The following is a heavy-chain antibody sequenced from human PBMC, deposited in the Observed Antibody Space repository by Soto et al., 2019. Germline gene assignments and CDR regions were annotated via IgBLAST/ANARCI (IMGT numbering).Heavy chain of an antibody. CDR1: GFTFSSYG. V-gene: IGHV3-30*18. CDR3: AKPPLSLGLSYGYYGMDV. CDR2: ISYDGSNK. Sequence: WGSLRLSCAASGFTFSSYGMHWVRQAPCKWLEWVAVISYDGSNKYYADSVKGRFTISRDNSKNTLYLQMNSLRAEDTAVYYCAKPPLSLGLSYGYYGMDVWGQGTTVTVSS. D-gene: IGHD3-3*01. J-gene: IGHJ6*02.